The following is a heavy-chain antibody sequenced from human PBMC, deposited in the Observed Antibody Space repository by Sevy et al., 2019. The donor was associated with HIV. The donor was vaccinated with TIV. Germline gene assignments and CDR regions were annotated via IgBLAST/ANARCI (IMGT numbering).Heavy chain of an antibody. J-gene: IGHJ4*02. D-gene: IGHD3-22*01. CDR2: ISYDGSNK. V-gene: IGHV3-30-3*01. Sequence: GGSLRLSCAASGFTFSSYAMHWVRQAPGKGLEWVAVISYDGSNKYYADSVKGRFTISRDNSQNTLYLQMNSLRAEETAVYYSARGKYYDKDPTFDYWGQGTLVTVSS. CDR3: ARGKYYDKDPTFDY. CDR1: GFTFSSYA.